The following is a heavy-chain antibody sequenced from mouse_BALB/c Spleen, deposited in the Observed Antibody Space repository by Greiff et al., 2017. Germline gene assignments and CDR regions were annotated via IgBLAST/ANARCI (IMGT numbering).Heavy chain of an antibody. D-gene: IGHD4-1*02. CDR1: GYSITSGYY. CDR3: ASTGTAYAMDY. Sequence: ESGPGLVKPSQSLSLTCSVTGYSITSGYYWNWIRQFPGNKLEWMGYISYDGSNNYKPSLKNRISITRDTSKNQFFLKLNSVTTEDTATYYCASTGTAYAMDYWGQGTSVTVSS. V-gene: IGHV3-6*02. J-gene: IGHJ4*01. CDR2: ISYDGSN.